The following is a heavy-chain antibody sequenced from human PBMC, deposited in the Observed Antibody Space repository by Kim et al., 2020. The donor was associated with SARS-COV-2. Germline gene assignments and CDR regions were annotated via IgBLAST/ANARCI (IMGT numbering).Heavy chain of an antibody. CDR3: TRAKRGLLRWDAFDI. Sequence: GGSLRLSCTASGFTFGYYAMSWFRQAPGKGLEWVGFIRSKAYGGTTEYAASVKGRFTISRDDSKSIAYLQMNSLKTEDTAVYYCTRAKRGLLRWDAFDIWGQGTMVTVSS. J-gene: IGHJ3*02. V-gene: IGHV3-49*03. D-gene: IGHD2-15*01. CDR1: GFTFGYYA. CDR2: IRSKAYGGTT.